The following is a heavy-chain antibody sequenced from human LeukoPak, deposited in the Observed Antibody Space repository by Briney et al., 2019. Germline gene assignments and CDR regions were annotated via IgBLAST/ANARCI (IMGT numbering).Heavy chain of an antibody. CDR2: VSYDGSNI. J-gene: IGHJ4*02. Sequence: GGSLRLSCAASGFSFSTYGMHWVRQAPGKGLEWVADVSYDGSNIYYADSVKGRFTISRDNPENTLYLQMNSLRAEDTAVYYCAKALGSGSYYSIDYWGQGTLVTVSS. D-gene: IGHD3-10*01. V-gene: IGHV3-30*18. CDR1: GFSFSTYG. CDR3: AKALGSGSYYSIDY.